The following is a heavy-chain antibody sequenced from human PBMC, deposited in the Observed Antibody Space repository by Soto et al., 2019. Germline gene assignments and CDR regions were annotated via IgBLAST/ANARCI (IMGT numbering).Heavy chain of an antibody. CDR3: AKDREQQLVRGWFDP. V-gene: IGHV3-30*18. D-gene: IGHD6-13*01. J-gene: IGHJ5*02. CDR1: GFTFSGYG. CDR2: ISYDGSNK. Sequence: ESGGGVVQPGRSLRLSCAASGFTFSGYGMHWVRQAPGKGLEWVAVISYDGSNKYYADSVKGRFTISGDNSKNTLYLQMNSLRGEDTAVYYCAKDREQQLVRGWFDPWGQGTLVIVSS.